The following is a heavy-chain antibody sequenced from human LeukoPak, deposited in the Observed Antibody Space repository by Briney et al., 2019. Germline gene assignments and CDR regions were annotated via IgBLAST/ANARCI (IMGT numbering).Heavy chain of an antibody. CDR1: GGSISSYY. CDR2: IYYSGST. J-gene: IGHJ4*02. D-gene: IGHD6-19*01. V-gene: IGHV4-59*12. Sequence: KPSETLSLTCTVSGGSISSYYWSWIRQPPGKGLEWIGSIYYSGSTYYNPSLKSRVTISVDTSKNQFSLKLSSVTAADTAVYYCASEYSSGWYLDYWGQGTLVTVSS. CDR3: ASEYSSGWYLDY.